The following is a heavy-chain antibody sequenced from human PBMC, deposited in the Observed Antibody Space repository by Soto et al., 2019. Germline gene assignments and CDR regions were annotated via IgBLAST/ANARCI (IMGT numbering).Heavy chain of an antibody. CDR3: AHSRYSRSSFDY. J-gene: IGHJ4*02. V-gene: IGHV2-5*02. Sequence: CGPTLVNPTQTLTLTLTFSGLSVTSSCGGVGGIRQPPGKALEWLALIYWDDDKRYSPSLKSRLTITKDTSKNQVVLRMTNMDPVDTATYYCAHSRYSRSSFDYWGQGTLVTVSS. CDR1: GLSVTSSCGG. CDR2: IYWDDDK. D-gene: IGHD6-6*01.